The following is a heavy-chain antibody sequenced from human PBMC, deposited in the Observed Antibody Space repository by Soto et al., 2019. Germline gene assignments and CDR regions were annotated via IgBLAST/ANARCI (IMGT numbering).Heavy chain of an antibody. CDR3: PRVQVVAAPEGWLDP. J-gene: IGHJ5*02. CDR2: IYPSDSDT. V-gene: IGHV5-51*01. CDR1: GYSFNDDW. Sequence: GESLKIGCKASGYSFNDDWIGWVRQMPGKGRGWMGFIYPSDSDTRYSPSFQGQVTISADKSISTAYLPWSSLKASDTAIYYCPRVQVVAAPEGWLDPWGQGTPVTVAA. D-gene: IGHD2-15*01.